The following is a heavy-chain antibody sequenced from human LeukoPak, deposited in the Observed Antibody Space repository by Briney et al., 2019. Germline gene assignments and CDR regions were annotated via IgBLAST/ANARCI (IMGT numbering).Heavy chain of an antibody. CDR3: ARKDVDY. J-gene: IGHJ4*02. CDR1: GDSIFTYN. V-gene: IGHV4-4*07. Sequence: ASETLSLTCTVSGDSIFTYNCTWIRQPAGKGLEWVGLIYTSGNTNYNPSLKSRVTISLDKSNNQLSLKLTSVTAADTAVYYCARKDVDYWGQGILVTVSS. CDR2: IYTSGNT.